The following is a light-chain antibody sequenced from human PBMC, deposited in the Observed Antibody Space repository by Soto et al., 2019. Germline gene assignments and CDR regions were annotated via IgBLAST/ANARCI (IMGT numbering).Light chain of an antibody. Sequence: DLQMTQSPSSLSASIGDRVTISCQASQDIKKSLNWYQQRPGKAPKLVIYDVSNLETGVPSRFTGGISGTHFTLTISRLLPEDFATYFCLQYEDLPYTFGQGTRVEIK. J-gene: IGKJ2*01. CDR3: LQYEDLPYT. CDR1: QDIKKS. V-gene: IGKV1-33*01. CDR2: DVS.